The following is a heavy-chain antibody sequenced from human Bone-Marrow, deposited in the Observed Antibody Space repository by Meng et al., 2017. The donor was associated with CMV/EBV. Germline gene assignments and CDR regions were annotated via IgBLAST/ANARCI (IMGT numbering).Heavy chain of an antibody. CDR2: IYSGGST. D-gene: IGHD3-22*01. V-gene: IGHV3-53*01. Sequence: GESLKISCAASGFTVSSNYMSWVRQAPGKGLEWVSVIYSGGSTYYADSVKGRFTISRDNSKNPLYLQMNSLRAEDTAVYYCASSEMYYYDSSGYYQRGYWGQGTLVTVSS. CDR3: ASSEMYYYDSSGYYQRGY. CDR1: GFTVSSNY. J-gene: IGHJ4*02.